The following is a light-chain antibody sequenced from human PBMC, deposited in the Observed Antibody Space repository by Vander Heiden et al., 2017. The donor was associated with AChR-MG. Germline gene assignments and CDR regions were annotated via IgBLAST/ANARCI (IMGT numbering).Light chain of an antibody. Sequence: QSALTQPPSASGSPGQSVTISRTGTSSDVGGYNYVSWYQQHPGKAPKLMIYEVSKRPSGVPNRFSGSKSGNTASLTVSGLQAEDEADYYCSSYAGSNNFVFGGGTKLTVL. J-gene: IGLJ2*01. CDR2: EVS. V-gene: IGLV2-8*01. CDR1: SSDVGGYNY. CDR3: SSYAGSNNFV.